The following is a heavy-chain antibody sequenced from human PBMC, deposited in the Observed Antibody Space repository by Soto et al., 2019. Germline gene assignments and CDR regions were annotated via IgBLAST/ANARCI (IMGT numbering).Heavy chain of an antibody. D-gene: IGHD2-15*01. CDR3: AKAVVVAATPDYCYGMDV. CDR1: GFTFSSYG. J-gene: IGHJ6*02. Sequence: QVQLVESGGGVVQPGRSLRLSCAASGFTFSSYGMHWVRQAPGKGLEWVAVISYDGSNKYYADSVKGRFTISRDNSKNTXXRQMNSLRAEDTAVYYCAKAVVVAATPDYCYGMDVWGQGTTVTVSS. V-gene: IGHV3-30*18. CDR2: ISYDGSNK.